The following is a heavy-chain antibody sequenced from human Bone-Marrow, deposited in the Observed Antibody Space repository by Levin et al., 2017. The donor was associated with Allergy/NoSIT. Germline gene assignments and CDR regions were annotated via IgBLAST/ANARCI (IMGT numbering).Heavy chain of an antibody. Sequence: GGSLRLSCKASGFAFTDYYMHWVRQAPGQGLEWLGWINPNNGATKYALKFQDRFTMTRDTSISTAYMEFRRLRSDDTAVFYCARDPAVTRDGYSDLWGRGTLVSVSS. CDR2: INPNNGAT. J-gene: IGHJ2*01. D-gene: IGHD4-17*01. V-gene: IGHV1-2*02. CDR3: ARDPAVTRDGYSDL. CDR1: GFAFTDYY.